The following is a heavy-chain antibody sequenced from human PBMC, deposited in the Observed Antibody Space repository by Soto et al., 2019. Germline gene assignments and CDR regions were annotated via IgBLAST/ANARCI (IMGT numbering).Heavy chain of an antibody. CDR2: IYYSGST. CDR3: ARSLRGVTLYYYYGMDV. Sequence: SETLSLTCTVSGGSISSYYWSWIRQPPGKGLEWIGYIYYSGSTNYNPSPKSRVTISVDTSKNQFSLKLSSVTAADTAVYYCARSLRGVTLYYYYGMDVWGQGTTVTVSS. CDR1: GGSISSYY. D-gene: IGHD2-15*01. J-gene: IGHJ6*02. V-gene: IGHV4-59*01.